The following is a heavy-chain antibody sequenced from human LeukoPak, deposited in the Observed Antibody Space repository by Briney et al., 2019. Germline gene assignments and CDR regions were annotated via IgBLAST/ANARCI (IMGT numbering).Heavy chain of an antibody. CDR2: IIPIFGTA. V-gene: IGHV1-69*01. CDR3: AREGSSWYRAFDY. J-gene: IGHJ4*02. D-gene: IGHD6-13*01. CDR1: GGTFSSYA. Sequence: ASVKVSCKASGGTFSSYAISWVRQAPGQGLEWMGGIIPIFGTANYAQKFQGRVTITADESTSTAYMELSGLRSEDTAVYYCAREGSSWYRAFDYWGQGTLVTVSS.